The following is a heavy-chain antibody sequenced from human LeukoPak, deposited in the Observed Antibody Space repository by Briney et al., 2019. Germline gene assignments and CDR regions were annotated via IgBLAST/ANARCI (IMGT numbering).Heavy chain of an antibody. CDR1: GFTFSDYW. V-gene: IGHV3-7*01. CDR2: IRQDGGEK. J-gene: IGHJ4*02. Sequence: GGSLRLSCAVSGFTFSDYWMNWVRQAPGKGLEWVTSIRQDGGEKSYVDPVKGRLTISRDNTKHSLYLQMSSLRAEDTGVYYCARDGTAAGLYFDLWGQGTLVTVSS. D-gene: IGHD6-13*01. CDR3: ARDGTAAGLYFDL.